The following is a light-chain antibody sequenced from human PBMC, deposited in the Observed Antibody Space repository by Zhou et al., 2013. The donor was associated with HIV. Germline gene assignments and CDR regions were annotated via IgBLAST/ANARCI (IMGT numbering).Light chain of an antibody. Sequence: DIQMTQSPSSLSGSVGDRVTITCQASQDISNYLNWYQRKPGRAPKLVLYDASNLETGVPSRFSGSGSGTHFTFTITSLQPEDVATYYCQQYHALPLTFGGGTRLQIK. V-gene: IGKV1-33*01. CDR3: QQYHALPLT. CDR2: DAS. CDR1: QDISNY. J-gene: IGKJ4*01.